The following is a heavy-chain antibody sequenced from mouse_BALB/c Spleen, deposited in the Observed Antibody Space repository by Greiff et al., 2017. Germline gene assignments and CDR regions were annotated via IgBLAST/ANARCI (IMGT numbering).Heavy chain of an antibody. Sequence: QVHVKQSGPGLVQPSQSLSITCTVSGFSLTSYGVHWVRQSPGKGLEWLGVRWSGGSTDYNAAFISRLSISKDNSKSQVFFKMNSLQANDTAIYYCTYDYDGGFAYWGQGTLVTVSA. CDR1: GFSLTSYG. CDR3: TYDYDGGFAY. D-gene: IGHD2-4*01. V-gene: IGHV2-2*02. J-gene: IGHJ3*01. CDR2: RWSGGST.